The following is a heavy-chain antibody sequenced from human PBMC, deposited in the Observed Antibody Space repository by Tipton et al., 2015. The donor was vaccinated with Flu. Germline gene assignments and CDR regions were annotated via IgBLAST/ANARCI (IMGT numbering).Heavy chain of an antibody. Sequence: QLVQSGAEVKKPGASVKVSCKASGYTFTSYYMHWVRQAPGQGLEWMGIINPSGGSTSYAQKLQGRVTMTRDTSTSTVYMELSSLRSEDTAVYYCARGGGDLVGATLYYYYYYMDVWGKGTTVTVSS. CDR3: ARGGGDLVGATLYYYYYYMDV. V-gene: IGHV1-46*04. CDR2: INPSGGST. J-gene: IGHJ6*03. D-gene: IGHD1-26*01. CDR1: GYTFTSYY.